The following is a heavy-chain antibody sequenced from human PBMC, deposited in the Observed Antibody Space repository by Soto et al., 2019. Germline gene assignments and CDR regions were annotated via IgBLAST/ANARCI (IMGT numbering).Heavy chain of an antibody. CDR3: ARIGKTGYSRANCYHGMDV. Sequence: GESLKISCKGSGYSFTSYWISWVRQMPGKGLEWMGRIDPSDSYTNYSPSFQGHVTISADKSISTAYLQWSSLKASDTAMYYCARIGKTGYSRANCYHGMDVWGQGTTVTVSS. CDR1: GYSFTSYW. J-gene: IGHJ6*01. CDR2: IDPSDSYT. D-gene: IGHD4-4*01. V-gene: IGHV5-10-1*01.